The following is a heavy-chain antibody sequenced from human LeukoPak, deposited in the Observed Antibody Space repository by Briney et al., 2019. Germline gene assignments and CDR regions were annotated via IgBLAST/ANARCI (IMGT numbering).Heavy chain of an antibody. V-gene: IGHV4-39*01. CDR2: IYCSRST. Sequence: PSETLSLTCTVSGCSISSSSYYWVWLRQPQGQGLEWIGSIYCSRSTYYNPSLSSRVTLSVDTSKNLYSLRDSSVAAADTAFYFCARYYGSGRDTDYWGQGPLVTVSS. CDR1: GCSISSSSYY. J-gene: IGHJ4*02. CDR3: ARYYGSGRDTDY. D-gene: IGHD3-10*01.